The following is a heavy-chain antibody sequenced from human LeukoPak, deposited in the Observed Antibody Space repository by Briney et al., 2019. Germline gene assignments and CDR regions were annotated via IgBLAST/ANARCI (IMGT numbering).Heavy chain of an antibody. D-gene: IGHD5-24*01. Sequence: PSQTLSLTCDISGDSVSSNSAAWNWIRQSPLRGLEWLGRTYYRSKWYNDYAVSVKSRITINPDTSKNQFSLQLNSVTPGDTAVYYCTRGAPVGSSREFDYWGQGTLVTVSS. J-gene: IGHJ4*02. CDR2: TYYRSKWYN. CDR1: GDSVSSNSAA. CDR3: TRGAPVGSSREFDY. V-gene: IGHV6-1*01.